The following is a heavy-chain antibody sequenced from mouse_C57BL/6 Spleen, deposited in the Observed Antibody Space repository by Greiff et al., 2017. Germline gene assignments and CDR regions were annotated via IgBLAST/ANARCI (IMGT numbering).Heavy chain of an antibody. D-gene: IGHD2-4*01. Sequence: QVQLQQSGAELARPGASVKMSCKASGYTFTSYTMHWVKQRPGQGLEWIGYINPSSGYTKYNQKFKDKATLTADKSSSTAYMQLSSLTSEDSAVYYWARDYDSPSWFAYWGQGTLVTVSA. J-gene: IGHJ3*01. V-gene: IGHV1-4*01. CDR2: INPSSGYT. CDR3: ARDYDSPSWFAY. CDR1: GYTFTSYT.